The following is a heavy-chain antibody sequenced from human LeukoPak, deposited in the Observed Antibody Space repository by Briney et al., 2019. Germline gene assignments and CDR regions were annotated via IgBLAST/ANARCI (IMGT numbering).Heavy chain of an antibody. D-gene: IGHD3-10*01. J-gene: IGHJ4*02. CDR3: GRDLGGSGSYYYE. Sequence: PSETLSLTCAVSGYSISSGYYWGWLRQPPGKGLEWIASIYHTGTTYYNPSLKSRVTISLDTSMNQFSLKLSSVTAADTAVYYCGRDLGGSGSYYYEWGQGTLVTVSS. CDR2: IYHTGTT. CDR1: GYSISSGYY. V-gene: IGHV4-38-2*02.